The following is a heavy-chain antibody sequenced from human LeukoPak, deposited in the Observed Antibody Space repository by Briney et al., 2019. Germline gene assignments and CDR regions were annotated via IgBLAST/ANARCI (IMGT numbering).Heavy chain of an antibody. J-gene: IGHJ6*03. CDR2: VNPNSGDT. V-gene: IGHV1-2*02. D-gene: IGHD4-17*01. CDR3: ARDIFDGAMSFDYYYYYYMDV. Sequence: GSVKVSCKASGYTFTGYYLHWVRQAPGQGLEWMGCVNPNSGDTNYAQKLQGRVTMTTDTSTSTAYMELSRLRSDDTAVYYCARDIFDGAMSFDYYYYYYMDVWGKGTTVTVSS. CDR1: GYTFTGYY.